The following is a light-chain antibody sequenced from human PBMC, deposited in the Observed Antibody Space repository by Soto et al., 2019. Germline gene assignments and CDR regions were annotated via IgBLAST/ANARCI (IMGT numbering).Light chain of an antibody. CDR1: QSISKY. CDR2: DAS. Sequence: DIQMTQSPSSLSASVGDRVTITCRASQSISKYLNWYQQKPGKAPKLLIYDASSLHVGVPSRFSGRGSGTDFTLTISSLQPEDFATYYGQQSYTTPRTVGQGTKVEIK. V-gene: IGKV1-39*01. CDR3: QQSYTTPRT. J-gene: IGKJ1*01.